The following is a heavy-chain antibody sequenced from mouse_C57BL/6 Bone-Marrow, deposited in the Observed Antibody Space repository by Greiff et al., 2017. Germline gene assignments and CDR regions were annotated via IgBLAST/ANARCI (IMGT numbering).Heavy chain of an antibody. V-gene: IGHV5-6*02. Sequence: EVKLEESGGDLVKPGGSLKLSCAASGFTFSSYGMSWVRQTPDKRLEWVATISSGGSYTYYPDSVKGRFTISRDNAKNTLYLQMSSLKSEDTAMYYGARHGYDYAWFAYWGQGTLVTVSA. CDR3: ARHGYDYAWFAY. CDR1: GFTFSSYG. CDR2: ISSGGSYT. D-gene: IGHD2-4*01. J-gene: IGHJ3*01.